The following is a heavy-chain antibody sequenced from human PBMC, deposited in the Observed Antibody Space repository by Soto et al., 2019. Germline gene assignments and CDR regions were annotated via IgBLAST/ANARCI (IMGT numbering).Heavy chain of an antibody. CDR2: IYPGDSDT. V-gene: IGHV5-51*01. J-gene: IGHJ6*02. CDR1: GYSCFTYW. CDR3: ARRNSGVDV. Sequence: GESLKISCKGSGYSCFTYWIGWVRQMPGKGLEWMGIIYPGDSDTRYSPSFQGQVIISVDKSISTAYLQWSSLKASDTAVYYCARRNSGVDVWGQGTTVTVSS.